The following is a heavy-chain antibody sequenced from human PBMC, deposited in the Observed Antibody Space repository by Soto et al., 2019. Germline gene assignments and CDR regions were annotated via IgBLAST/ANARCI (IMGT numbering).Heavy chain of an antibody. CDR3: AKDFGLWFGEPSPQFDP. CDR1: GFTFSSYA. Sequence: GGSLRLSCAASGFTFSSYAMSWVRQAPGKGLEWVSAISGSGGSTYYADSVKGRFTISRDNSKNTLYLQMNSLRAEDTAVYYCAKDFGLWFGEPSPQFDPWGQGTLVTVSS. J-gene: IGHJ5*02. V-gene: IGHV3-23*01. D-gene: IGHD3-10*01. CDR2: ISGSGGST.